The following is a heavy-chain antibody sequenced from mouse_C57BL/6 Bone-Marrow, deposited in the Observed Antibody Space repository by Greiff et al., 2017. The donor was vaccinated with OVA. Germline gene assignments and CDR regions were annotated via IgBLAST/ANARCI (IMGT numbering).Heavy chain of an antibody. J-gene: IGHJ4*01. CDR1: EYEFPSHD. CDR2: INSDGGST. V-gene: IGHV5-2*03. CDR3: ARPPADYTGYYAMDY. D-gene: IGHD2-12*01. Sequence: EVKLVESGGGLVQPGESLKLSCESNEYEFPSHDMSWVRKTPEKRLELVAAINSDGGSTYYPDTMERRFIISRDNTKKTLSLQMSSLRSEDTALDYCARPPADYTGYYAMDYWGQGTSVTVSS.